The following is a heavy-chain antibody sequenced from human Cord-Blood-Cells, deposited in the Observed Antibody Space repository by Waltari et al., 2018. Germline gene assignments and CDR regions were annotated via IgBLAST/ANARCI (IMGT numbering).Heavy chain of an antibody. CDR1: GGSISSYY. V-gene: IGHV4-59*01. J-gene: IGHJ4*02. CDR3: ARNWGSDPYDY. Sequence: QVQLQESGPGLVKPSETLSLTCTVSGGSISSYYWSWIRQPPGKGLEWIGYIYYSGSTNSHPSLTSRVTISVDTSKNQFSLKLSSVTAADTAVYYCARNWGSDPYDYWGQGTLVTISS. D-gene: IGHD7-27*01. CDR2: IYYSGST.